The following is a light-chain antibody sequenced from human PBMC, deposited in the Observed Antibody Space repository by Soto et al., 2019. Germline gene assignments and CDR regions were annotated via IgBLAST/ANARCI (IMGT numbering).Light chain of an antibody. CDR2: ENS. J-gene: IGLJ2*01. V-gene: IGLV2-23*01. CDR3: SSYANSGLLL. CDR1: SSDVGSYNL. Sequence: QSALTQPASVSGSPGQSITISCTGTSSDVGSYNLVSWYLHHPGKAPKLVIHENSQRPSGLSSRFSGSKSGNTASLTISGLQAEDEAVYFCSSYANSGLLLFGGGTKLTVL.